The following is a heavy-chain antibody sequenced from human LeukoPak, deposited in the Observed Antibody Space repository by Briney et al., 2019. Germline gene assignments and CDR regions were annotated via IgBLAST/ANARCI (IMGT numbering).Heavy chain of an antibody. D-gene: IGHD5-12*01. Sequence: PSETLSLTCTVSGGSISSYYWSWIRQPPGKGLEWIGYIYYSGSTNYNPSLKSRVTISEDTSKNQLSLKLSSVTAADTAAYYCARHDGYSTNEGWFDPWGQGTLVTVSS. CDR1: GGSISSYY. J-gene: IGHJ5*02. CDR2: IYYSGST. V-gene: IGHV4-59*08. CDR3: ARHDGYSTNEGWFDP.